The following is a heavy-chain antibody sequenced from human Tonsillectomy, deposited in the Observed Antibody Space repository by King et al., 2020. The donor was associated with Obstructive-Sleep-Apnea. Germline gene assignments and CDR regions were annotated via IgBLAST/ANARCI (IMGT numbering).Heavy chain of an antibody. V-gene: IGHV3-74*01. CDR1: GFTFNNYW. CDR2: IDNDGSNT. J-gene: IGHJ4*02. Sequence: DVQLVESGGGLVQPGGSLRLSCAASGFTFNNYWMHWVRQAPGKGLVWVSRIDNDGSNTRYADSVKGRFTISRDNGKNTLYLQMNSLRAEDTAVFYCARGGGWSGSYTYYFDYWGQGTQVTVSS. D-gene: IGHD3-3*01. CDR3: ARGGGWSGSYTYYFDY.